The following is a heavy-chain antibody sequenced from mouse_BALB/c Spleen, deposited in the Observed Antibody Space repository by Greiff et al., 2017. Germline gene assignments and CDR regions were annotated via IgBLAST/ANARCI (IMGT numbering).Heavy chain of an antibody. D-gene: IGHD2-10*02. CDR3: ARDRYGNMAWFAY. J-gene: IGHJ3*01. CDR1: GFTFSDYY. CDR2: ISDGGSYT. Sequence: EVNVVESGGGLVKPGGSLKLSCAASGFTFSDYYMYWVRQTPEKRLEWVATISDGGSYTYYPDSVKGRFTISRDNAKNNLYLQMSSLKSEDTAMYYCARDRYGNMAWFAYWGQGTLVTVSA. V-gene: IGHV5-4*02.